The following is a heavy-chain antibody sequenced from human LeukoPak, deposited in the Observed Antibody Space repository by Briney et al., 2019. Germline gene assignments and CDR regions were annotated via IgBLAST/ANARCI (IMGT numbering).Heavy chain of an antibody. D-gene: IGHD2-15*01. V-gene: IGHV3-30*04. CDR1: GFTLSDFS. CDR2: ISSNAAKI. Sequence: GGSLRLSCAASGFTLSDFSMHWVRQAPGKGLEWVSLISSNAAKIYYADSVKGRFTISRDNSKNTLYLQMSGLTVEDSALYYCARGIYCRGGSCYSVYFDSWGQGTLVTVSS. CDR3: ARGIYCRGGSCYSVYFDS. J-gene: IGHJ4*02.